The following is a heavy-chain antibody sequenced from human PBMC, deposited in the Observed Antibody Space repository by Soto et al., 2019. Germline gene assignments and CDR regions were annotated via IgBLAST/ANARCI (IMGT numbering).Heavy chain of an antibody. J-gene: IGHJ5*02. V-gene: IGHV1-69*13. CDR2: IIPIFGTA. CDR1: GGTFSSYA. CDR3: ARDYGSGQDWFDP. Sequence: SVKVSCKASGGTFSSYAISWVRQAPGQGLEWMGGIIPIFGTANYAQKFQGRVTITADESTSTAYMELSSLRSEDTAVYYCARDYGSGQDWFDPWGQGTLVTVSS. D-gene: IGHD3-10*01.